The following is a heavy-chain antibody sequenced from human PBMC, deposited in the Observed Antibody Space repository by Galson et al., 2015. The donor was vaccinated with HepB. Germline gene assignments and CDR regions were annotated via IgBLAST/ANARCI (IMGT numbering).Heavy chain of an antibody. CDR2: ISAYNGNT. Sequence: SVKVSCKASGYTFTSYGISWVRQAPGQGLEWMGWISAYNGNTNYAQKLQGRVTMTTDTSTSTAYMELRSLRSDDTAVYYCARALAPGVLWFREFSFLGNPNWFDPWGQGTLVTVSS. J-gene: IGHJ5*02. CDR3: ARALAPGVLWFREFSFLGNPNWFDP. D-gene: IGHD3-10*01. CDR1: GYTFTSYG. V-gene: IGHV1-18*01.